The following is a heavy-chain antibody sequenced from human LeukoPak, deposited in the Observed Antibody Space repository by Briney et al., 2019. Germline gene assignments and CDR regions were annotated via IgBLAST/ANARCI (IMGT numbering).Heavy chain of an antibody. CDR1: GFTFSSYE. V-gene: IGHV3-48*03. J-gene: IGHJ4*02. Sequence: GGSLRLSCAASGFTFSSYEMNWVRQAPGKGLEWVSYISSSGATVYYADSAKGRFTISRDNAKNSLYLQMNSLRAEDTAVYYCARGYYYDSRAFDYWGQGTLVTVSS. CDR2: ISSSGATV. D-gene: IGHD3-22*01. CDR3: ARGYYYDSRAFDY.